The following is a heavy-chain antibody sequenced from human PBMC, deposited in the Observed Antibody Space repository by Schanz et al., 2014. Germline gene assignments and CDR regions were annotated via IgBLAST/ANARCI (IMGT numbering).Heavy chain of an antibody. CDR3: AKDRQNSVNRVGYYYGMDV. V-gene: IGHV3-30*02. CDR1: GFTFSSYG. J-gene: IGHJ6*02. CDR2: IRYDGSNK. D-gene: IGHD3-16*01. Sequence: VDLVESGGGLVQPGGSLRLSCSASGFTFSSYGMHWVRQAPGKGLEWVAFIRYDGSNKYYADSVKGRVTISRDDAKNSLYLQMNSQRAEDTAVDYCAKDRQNSVNRVGYYYGMDVWGQGTTVTVSS.